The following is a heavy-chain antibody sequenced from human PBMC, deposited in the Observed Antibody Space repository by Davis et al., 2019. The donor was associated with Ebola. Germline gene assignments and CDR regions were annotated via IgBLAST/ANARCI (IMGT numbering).Heavy chain of an antibody. J-gene: IGHJ4*02. CDR3: ARKRVRGWEPSSSFDY. CDR2: ISYDGSNK. V-gene: IGHV3-30*03. CDR1: GFTFSSYG. Sequence: PGGSLRLSCAASGFTFSSYGMHWVRQAPGKGLEWVAVISYDGSNKYYADSVKGRFTISRDNSKNTLYLQMNSLRAEDTAVYYCARKRVRGWEPSSSFDYWGQGTLVTVSS. D-gene: IGHD1-26*01.